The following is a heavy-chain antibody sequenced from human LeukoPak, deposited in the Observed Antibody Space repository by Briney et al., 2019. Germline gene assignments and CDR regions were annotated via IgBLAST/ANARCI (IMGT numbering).Heavy chain of an antibody. CDR3: ARGSIFANYYGMDV. J-gene: IGHJ6*02. CDR1: GYTFTSYG. Sequence: ASVKVSCKASGYTFTSYGINWVRQATGQGLEWMGWMNPNSGNTGYAQKFQGRVTMTRNTSISTAYMELSSLRSEDTAVYYCARGSIFANYYGMDVWGQGTTVTVSS. V-gene: IGHV1-8*02. CDR2: MNPNSGNT. D-gene: IGHD3-9*01.